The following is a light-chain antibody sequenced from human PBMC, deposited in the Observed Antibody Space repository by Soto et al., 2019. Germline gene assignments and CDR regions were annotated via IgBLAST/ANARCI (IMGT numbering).Light chain of an antibody. V-gene: IGLV1-47*02. J-gene: IGLJ2*01. CDR3: AAWDDSRSAVV. CDR1: SSNIGSNY. CDR2: SNN. Sequence: QSVLTQPPSASGTPGQRVTISCSGSSSNIGSNYVYWYQQLPGTAPKLLIYSNNQRPSGVPDRFSGSKSGTSASLAISGLQSEDEADYYCAAWDDSRSAVVFGGGTKLTVL.